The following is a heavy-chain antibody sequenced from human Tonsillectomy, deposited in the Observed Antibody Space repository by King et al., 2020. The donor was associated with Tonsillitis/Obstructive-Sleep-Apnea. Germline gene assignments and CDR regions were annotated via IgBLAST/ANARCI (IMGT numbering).Heavy chain of an antibody. Sequence: VQLVESGGGLVQPGGSLRLSCAAAGLTFSDQYMDWVRQAPGKGLEWVGRIRNKANSYTTEYAASVKGRFTISRDDSKNSLYLQMNSLKTEDTAVYYCARSGYSVNAKSEYWGQGTLVTVSS. CDR2: IRNKANSYTT. CDR3: ARSGYSVNAKSEY. J-gene: IGHJ4*02. V-gene: IGHV3-72*01. D-gene: IGHD5/OR15-5a*01. CDR1: GLTFSDQY.